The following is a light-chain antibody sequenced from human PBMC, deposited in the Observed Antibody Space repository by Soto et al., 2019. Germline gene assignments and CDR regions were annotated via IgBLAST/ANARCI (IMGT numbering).Light chain of an antibody. CDR1: QSVSK. CDR3: QLYNDWPPMFT. Sequence: ETVMTQSPATLSVAPGERATLSCRASQSVSKLAWYQQKPGQAPRLLIYGASTRATGSPARCSGSGCGTEFTLTISSLQSEDFAVYYCQLYNDWPPMFTFGQGTKVDIK. J-gene: IGKJ2*01. CDR2: GAS. V-gene: IGKV3-15*01.